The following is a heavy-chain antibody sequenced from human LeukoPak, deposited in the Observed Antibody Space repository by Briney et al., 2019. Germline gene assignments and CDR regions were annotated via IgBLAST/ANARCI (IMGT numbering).Heavy chain of an antibody. J-gene: IGHJ4*02. Sequence: GGSLRLSCAASGFTFSTYAMSWVRQAPGKGLEWVSAISGSGGSTNYADSVKGRSTISRGNSKNTLYLQMNSLRVEDTAVYYCAKNTSGSYFDSWGQGTLVTVSS. CDR1: GFTFSTYA. D-gene: IGHD1-26*01. V-gene: IGHV3-23*01. CDR3: AKNTSGSYFDS. CDR2: ISGSGGST.